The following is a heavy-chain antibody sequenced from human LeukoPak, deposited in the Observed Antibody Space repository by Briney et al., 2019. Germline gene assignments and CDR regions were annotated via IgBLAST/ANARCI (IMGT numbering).Heavy chain of an antibody. CDR3: ARDAGLTGGYYYY. CDR1: GYTFSSYA. CDR2: INTYNGNP. J-gene: IGHJ4*02. V-gene: IGHV7-4-1*02. D-gene: IGHD3-22*01. Sequence: ASVKVSCKASGYTFSSYAMNWVRQAPGQGLEFMGWINTYNGNPTYAQGFTGRFVFSLDTSVSTAYLQISSLKAEDTAVYYCARDAGLTGGYYYYWGQGTLVTVSS.